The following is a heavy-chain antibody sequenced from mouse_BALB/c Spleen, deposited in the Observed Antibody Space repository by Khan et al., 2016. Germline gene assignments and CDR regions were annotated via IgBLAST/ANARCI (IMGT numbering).Heavy chain of an antibody. CDR2: IWWNDNK. CDR1: GFSLSTYGIG. CDR3: AQIDDNSAMDY. J-gene: IGHJ4*01. Sequence: QVTLKESGPGILQPSQTLSLTCSFSGFSLSTYGIGVGWIRQPSGKGLEWLAHIWWNDNKYYTTALKSWLITTKDTSNNQVLLKITSVDTADTATNCCAQIDDNSAMDYRGKGTSVTVCS. V-gene: IGHV8-11*01. D-gene: IGHD2-1*01.